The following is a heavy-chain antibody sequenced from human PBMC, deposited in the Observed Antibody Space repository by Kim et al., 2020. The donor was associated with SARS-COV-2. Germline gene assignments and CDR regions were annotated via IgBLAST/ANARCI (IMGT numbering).Heavy chain of an antibody. J-gene: IGHJ4*02. V-gene: IGHV3-74*01. D-gene: IGHD3-10*01. Sequence: NGINYAESVKGRFTMSRDNVKNTVSLQMDSLRVEDTAIYYCTNDNPGLGEYWGQGTQVTVSS. CDR2: NGI. CDR3: TNDNPGLGEY.